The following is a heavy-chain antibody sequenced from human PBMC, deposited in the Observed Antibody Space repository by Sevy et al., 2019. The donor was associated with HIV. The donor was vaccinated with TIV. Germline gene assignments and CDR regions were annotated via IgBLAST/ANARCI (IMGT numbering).Heavy chain of an antibody. V-gene: IGHV3-11*01. CDR3: ARDKGVDTATFDY. CDR1: GFTFSDYY. D-gene: IGHD5-18*01. Sequence: GGSLRLSCAASGFTFSDYYMSWIRQAPGKGLEWVSYISSSGSTIYYADSVKGRFTISRDNAKKSLYLQMNSLRAEDTAVYYCARDKGVDTATFDYWGQGTLVTVSS. CDR2: ISSSGSTI. J-gene: IGHJ4*02.